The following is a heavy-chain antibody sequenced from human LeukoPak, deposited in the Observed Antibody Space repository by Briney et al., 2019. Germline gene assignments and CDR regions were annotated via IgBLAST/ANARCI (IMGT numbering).Heavy chain of an antibody. CDR1: GGTFSSYA. D-gene: IGHD6-13*01. CDR3: ARSELRQQPVDY. Sequence: VASVKVSCKASGGTFSSYAISWVRQAPGQGLEWMGRIIPIFGTANYAQKFQGRVTITTDESTSTAYMELSSLRSEDTAVYYCARSELRQQPVDYWGQGTLVTVSS. J-gene: IGHJ4*02. CDR2: IIPIFGTA. V-gene: IGHV1-69*05.